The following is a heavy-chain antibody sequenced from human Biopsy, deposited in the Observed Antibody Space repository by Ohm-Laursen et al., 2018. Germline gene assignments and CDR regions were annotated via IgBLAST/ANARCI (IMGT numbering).Heavy chain of an antibody. CDR2: IYYSGST. J-gene: IGHJ3*02. Sequence: GTLSLTCTVSGGSISSSTYWWGWIRQPPEKGLDWIGSIYYSGSTYYNPSLKSRVTISVDTSKNQFSLKLSSVTAADTAVYYCARRIPDYGSGSYFDAFDIWGRGTMATVSS. CDR3: ARRIPDYGSGSYFDAFDI. V-gene: IGHV4-39*01. D-gene: IGHD3-10*01. CDR1: GGSISSSTYW.